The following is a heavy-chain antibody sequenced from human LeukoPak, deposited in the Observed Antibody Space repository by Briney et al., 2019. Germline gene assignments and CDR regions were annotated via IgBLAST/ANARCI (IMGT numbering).Heavy chain of an antibody. CDR3: ARGPESGSYFAWFGP. CDR2: IYTSGST. CDR1: GGSFSGYS. D-gene: IGHD3-10*01. J-gene: IGHJ5*02. V-gene: IGHV4-4*09. Sequence: PSETLSLTCAVYGGSFSGYSWSWIRQPPGKGLEWIGYIYTSGSTNYNPSLKSRVTISVDTSKNQFSLKLSSVTAADTAVYYCARGPESGSYFAWFGPWGQGTLVTVSS.